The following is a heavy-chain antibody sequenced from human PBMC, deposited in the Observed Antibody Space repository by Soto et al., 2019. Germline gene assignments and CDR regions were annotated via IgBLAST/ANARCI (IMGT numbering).Heavy chain of an antibody. CDR1: GGSISSGGYY. J-gene: IGHJ4*02. CDR2: IYYSGST. Sequence: QVQLQESGPGLVKPSQTLSLTCTVSGGSISSGGYYWSWIRQHPGKGLEWIGYIYYSGSTYYNPSLKRRVTISVDTSKNQFSLKLSSVPAADTAVYYCARSPEATVTAFDYWGQGTLVTVSS. CDR3: ARSPEATVTAFDY. V-gene: IGHV4-31*03. D-gene: IGHD4-17*01.